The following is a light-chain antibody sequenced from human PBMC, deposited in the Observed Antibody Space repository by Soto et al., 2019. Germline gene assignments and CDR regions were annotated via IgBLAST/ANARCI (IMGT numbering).Light chain of an antibody. CDR2: AAS. CDR1: QSISSY. Sequence: DIQMTKSPSSLSASVGDRVTITCRASQSISSYLNWYQQTPGKATKLLIYAASSLQSGDPSRFSGSGYGTDFTLTISSLQPEDFATYYCQQSYRTPRTFGQGTKVEIK. CDR3: QQSYRTPRT. V-gene: IGKV1-39*01. J-gene: IGKJ1*01.